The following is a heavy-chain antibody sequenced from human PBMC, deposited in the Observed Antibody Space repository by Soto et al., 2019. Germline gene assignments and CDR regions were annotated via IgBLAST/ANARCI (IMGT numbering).Heavy chain of an antibody. D-gene: IGHD1-26*01. Sequence: VQLRQSGPGLVKPSGTLSLTCAVSGGSISSSNWWTWVRQAPGKGLEWIGEIYHSGNTYYNPSLKCRVTITVDKSNNQFSLKLNSVTAADTAVYYCATLPPRVVASLLPIHTWGQGTLVTVSS. J-gene: IGHJ5*02. CDR1: GGSISSSNW. CDR2: IYHSGNT. CDR3: ATLPPRVVASLLPIHT. V-gene: IGHV4-4*02.